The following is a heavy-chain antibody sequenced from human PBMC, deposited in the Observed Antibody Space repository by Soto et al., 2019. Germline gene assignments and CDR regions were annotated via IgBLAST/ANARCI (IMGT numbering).Heavy chain of an antibody. V-gene: IGHV3-30-3*01. Sequence: GGSLRLSCAASGFTFSSYAMHWVRQAPGKGLEWVAVISYDGSNKYYADSVKGRFTISRDNSKNTLYLQMNSLRAEDTAVYYCARDLDIVVVVAATGYYGMDVWGQGTTVTVSS. CDR3: ARDLDIVVVVAATGYYGMDV. J-gene: IGHJ6*02. CDR2: ISYDGSNK. D-gene: IGHD2-15*01. CDR1: GFTFSSYA.